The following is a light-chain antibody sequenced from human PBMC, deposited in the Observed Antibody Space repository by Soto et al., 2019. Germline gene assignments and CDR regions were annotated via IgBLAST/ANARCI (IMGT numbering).Light chain of an antibody. CDR1: SRDIGIYKY. V-gene: IGLV2-14*01. J-gene: IGLJ1*01. CDR2: EVT. CDR3: SSYTASSTRV. Sequence: QSALTQPASVSGSPGQSIAISCTGSSRDIGIYKYVSWYQQHPGKVPTLIIYEVTNRPSGVSNRFSGSKSGNTASLTISGHQAEEEADYYCSSYTASSTRVFGTGTKVTV.